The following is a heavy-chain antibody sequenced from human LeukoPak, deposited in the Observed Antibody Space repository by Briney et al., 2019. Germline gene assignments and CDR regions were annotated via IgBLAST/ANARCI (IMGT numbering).Heavy chain of an antibody. D-gene: IGHD2-2*02. J-gene: IGHJ4*02. CDR1: GFTFSSYS. V-gene: IGHV3-21*01. CDR2: ISSSSGYI. Sequence: GGSLRLSCAASGFTFSSYSMNWVRQAPGKGLEWVSSISSSSGYIYYADSVKGRFTISRDNAKNSLYLQMNSLRAEDTAVYYCARDTGYCSSTSCYRSFDYWGQGTLVTVSS. CDR3: ARDTGYCSSTSCYRSFDY.